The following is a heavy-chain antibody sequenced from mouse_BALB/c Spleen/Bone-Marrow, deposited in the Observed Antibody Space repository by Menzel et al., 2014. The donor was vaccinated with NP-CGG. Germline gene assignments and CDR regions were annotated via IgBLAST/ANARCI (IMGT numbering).Heavy chain of an antibody. Sequence: VQLKHSGPELVKPGASVKISCKASGYSFTGYFMNWVMQSHGKSLEWIGRINPHNGDTFYNQKFKGKATLTVDKSSSTAHMELRSLASEDSAAYYCTRVTTDWYFDVWGAGTTVTVSS. J-gene: IGHJ1*01. CDR1: GYSFTGYF. V-gene: IGHV1-20*02. CDR3: TRVTTDWYFDV. D-gene: IGHD1-1*01. CDR2: INPHNGDT.